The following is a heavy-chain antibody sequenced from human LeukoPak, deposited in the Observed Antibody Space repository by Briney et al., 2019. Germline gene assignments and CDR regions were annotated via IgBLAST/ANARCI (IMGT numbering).Heavy chain of an antibody. V-gene: IGHV1-69*05. CDR3: ACGTGATMLDFHWYFDL. CDR1: GGTFSSYA. J-gene: IGHJ2*01. D-gene: IGHD1-26*01. CDR2: IIPIFGTA. Sequence: SVKVSCKASGGTFSSYAISWVRQAPGQGLEWMGGIIPIFGTANYAQKFQGRVTITTDESTSTAYMELSSLRSEDTAVYYCACGTGATMLDFHWYFDLWGRGTLVTVSS.